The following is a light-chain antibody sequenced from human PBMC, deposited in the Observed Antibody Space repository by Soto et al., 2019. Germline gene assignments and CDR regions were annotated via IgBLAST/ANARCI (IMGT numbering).Light chain of an antibody. CDR2: GAS. CDR3: QQYNNWLFFT. J-gene: IGKJ3*01. CDR1: QSVGSN. Sequence: EIVMTQSPATLSVSPGERATLSCRASQSVGSNLAWYQQKPGQAPRLLIYGASTRATGFPARFSGSGSGTEFTLTISSLQSEDFAVYYCQQYNNWLFFTFGPGTKVDIK. V-gene: IGKV3-15*01.